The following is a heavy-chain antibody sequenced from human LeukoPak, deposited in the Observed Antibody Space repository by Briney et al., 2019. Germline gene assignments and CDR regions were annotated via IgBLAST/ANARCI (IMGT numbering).Heavy chain of an antibody. J-gene: IGHJ4*02. V-gene: IGHV3-48*03. Sequence: PGGSLRLSCLASGFAFSAYEMNWVRQAPGRDLEWVSYISGSDTTTYYADSVRGRFTIFRDNAKNSLYLQMNSLRAEDTALYYCTTLGYHLDSWGQGTLVTVSS. D-gene: IGHD3-22*01. CDR1: GFAFSAYE. CDR3: TTLGYHLDS. CDR2: ISGSDTTT.